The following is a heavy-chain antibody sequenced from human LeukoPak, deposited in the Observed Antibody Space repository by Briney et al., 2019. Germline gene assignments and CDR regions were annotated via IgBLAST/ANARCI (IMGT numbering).Heavy chain of an antibody. CDR2: ISRSSSPI. CDR3: ATERRGSSTYDGKEAFDF. V-gene: IGHV3-48*01. Sequence: PGGSLRLSCAASGFSFSDYSMNWVRQAPGKGLEWVSYISRSSSPIYYADSVKGRFTISRDNAKNSLYLQMNGLRGEDTAVYYCATERRGSSTYDGKEAFDFWGQGTLVTVSS. J-gene: IGHJ4*02. CDR1: GFSFSDYS. D-gene: IGHD6-13*01.